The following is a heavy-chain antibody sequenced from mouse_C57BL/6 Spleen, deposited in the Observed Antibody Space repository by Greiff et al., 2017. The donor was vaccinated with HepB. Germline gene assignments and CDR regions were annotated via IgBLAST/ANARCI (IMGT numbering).Heavy chain of an antibody. D-gene: IGHD2-1*01. CDR3: ARSKLYYGNYEGYFDY. J-gene: IGHJ2*01. CDR1: GYTFTSYW. V-gene: IGHV1-72*01. CDR2: IDPNSGGT. Sequence: QVQLQQPGAELVKPGASVKLSCKASGYTFTSYWLHWVTQRPGRGLEWIGRIDPNSGGTKYNEKFKSKATLTVDKPSSTAYMQLSSLTSEDSAVYYCARSKLYYGNYEGYFDYWGQGTTLTVSS.